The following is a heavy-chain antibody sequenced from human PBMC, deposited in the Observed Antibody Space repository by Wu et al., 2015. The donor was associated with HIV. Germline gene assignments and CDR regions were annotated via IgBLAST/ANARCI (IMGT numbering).Heavy chain of an antibody. CDR2: IIPRLGTT. CDR3: ARDMTYYYDNSGYYRLDY. Sequence: QVQLLQSGAEVKKPGSSVKVSCKASGGTFSNYAISWVRQAPGQGLEWMGGIIPRLGTTNYAQIFQGRVTITADEFTATVYLELTNLRSDDTALYYCARDMTYYYDNSGYYRLDYWGQGSLIIVSA. D-gene: IGHD3-22*01. J-gene: IGHJ4*02. CDR1: GGTFSNYA. V-gene: IGHV1-69*12.